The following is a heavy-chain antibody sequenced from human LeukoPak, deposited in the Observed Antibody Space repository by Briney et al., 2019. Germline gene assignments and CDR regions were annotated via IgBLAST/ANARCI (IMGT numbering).Heavy chain of an antibody. J-gene: IGHJ4*02. V-gene: IGHV4-59*01. CDR2: IYYTGRT. D-gene: IGHD7-27*01. CDR3: AIRAAGAWATFDY. Sequence: SETLSLTCNVSGGSISSYYWSWIRQPPGKGLEWIGYIYYTGRTKYNASLESRVTISVDTSNNQFSLRLNSVTPADTAIYYCAIRAAGAWATFDYWGQGTLVTVSS. CDR1: GGSISSYY.